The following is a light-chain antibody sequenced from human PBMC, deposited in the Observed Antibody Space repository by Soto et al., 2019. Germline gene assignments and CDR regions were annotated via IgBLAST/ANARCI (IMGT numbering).Light chain of an antibody. CDR2: ENN. CDR3: GTWDCSLSAYV. V-gene: IGLV1-51*02. CDR1: SSNIGNNY. Sequence: QSVLTQPPSVSAAPGQKVTISCSGSSSNIGNNYVSWYQQLPGTAPKLLIYENNKRPSGIPDRFSGSKSGTSATLGITGLQTGDEADYYYGTWDCSLSAYVFGTVTKLTVL. J-gene: IGLJ1*01.